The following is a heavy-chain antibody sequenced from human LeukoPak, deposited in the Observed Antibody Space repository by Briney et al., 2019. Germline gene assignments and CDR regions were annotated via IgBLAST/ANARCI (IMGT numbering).Heavy chain of an antibody. V-gene: IGHV4-61*01. D-gene: IGHD3-10*01. CDR2: IYYSGST. CDR3: ARNFGFGDPVEQGY. CDR1: GGSISSSSYY. Sequence: SETLSLTCTVSGGSISSSSYYWSWIRQPPGKGLEWIGYIYYSGSTNYNPSLKSRVTISVDTSKNQFSLKLSSVTAADTAVYYCARNFGFGDPVEQGYWGQGTLVTVSS. J-gene: IGHJ4*02.